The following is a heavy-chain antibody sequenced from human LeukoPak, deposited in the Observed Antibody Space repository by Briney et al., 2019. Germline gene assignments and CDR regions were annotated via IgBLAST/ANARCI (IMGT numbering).Heavy chain of an antibody. CDR2: INPNSGGT. J-gene: IGHJ6*02. D-gene: IGHD5-12*01. V-gene: IGHV1-2*02. CDR1: GYTFTGYY. Sequence: ASVKVSCKASGYTFTGYYMHWVRQAPGQGLEWMGWINPNSGGTNYAQKFQGRVTMTRDTSISTAYMVLSRLRSDDTAVYYCARDRVSGYSGYDYNYYYGMDVWGQGTTVTVSS. CDR3: ARDRVSGYSGYDYNYYYGMDV.